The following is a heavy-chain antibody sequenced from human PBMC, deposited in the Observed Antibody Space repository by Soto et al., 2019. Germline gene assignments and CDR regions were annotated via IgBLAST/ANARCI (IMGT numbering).Heavy chain of an antibody. V-gene: IGHV1-58*02. CDR1: GFTFTSSA. CDR2: IVVGSGNT. D-gene: IGHD3-3*01. J-gene: IGHJ6*03. Sequence: SVKVSCKASGFTFTSSAMQWVRQARGQRLEWIGWIVVGSGNTNYAQKFQERVTITRDMSTSTAYMELSSLRSEDTAVYYCAASYSDFWRNPATLGYMDVWGKGTTVTVS. CDR3: AASYSDFWRNPATLGYMDV.